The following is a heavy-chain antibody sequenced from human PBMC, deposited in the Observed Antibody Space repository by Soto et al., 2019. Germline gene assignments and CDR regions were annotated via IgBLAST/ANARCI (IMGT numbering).Heavy chain of an antibody. CDR3: ARAQWLVLDY. V-gene: IGHV4-30-2*01. Sequence: PSETLSLTCPVSGGSISSGGYSWRWIRQPPGKGLEWIGYIYHSGSTYYNPSLKSRVTISLDRSKNHFSLKLSSVSAADTAVYYCARAQWLVLDYWGQGTLVTVSS. CDR2: IYHSGST. D-gene: IGHD6-19*01. J-gene: IGHJ4*02. CDR1: GGSISSGGYS.